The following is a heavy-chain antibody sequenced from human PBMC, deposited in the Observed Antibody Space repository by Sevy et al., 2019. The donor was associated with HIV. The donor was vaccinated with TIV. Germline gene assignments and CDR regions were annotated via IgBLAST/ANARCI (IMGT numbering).Heavy chain of an antibody. CDR1: GFTFSGSA. D-gene: IGHD6-13*01. CDR2: IRSKANSYAT. J-gene: IGHJ5*02. CDR3: TRQGGKYSSSWGEGFDP. Sequence: GGSLRLSCAASGFTFSGSAMHWVRQASGKGLEWVGRIRSKANSYATAYAASVKGRFTIFRDDSKNTAYLQMNSLKTEDTAGYYCTRQGGKYSSSWGEGFDPWGQGTLVTVSS. V-gene: IGHV3-73*01.